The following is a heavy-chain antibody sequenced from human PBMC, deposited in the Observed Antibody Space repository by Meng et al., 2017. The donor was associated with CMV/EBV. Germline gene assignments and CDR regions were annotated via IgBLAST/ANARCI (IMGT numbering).Heavy chain of an antibody. J-gene: IGHJ5*02. Sequence: HITLKESGPTLVKPTQTLTLTCTFAGFSPSTSGVGVGWIRQPPGKALEWLALIYWGDDKRYSPSLKSRLTITKDTSKNQVVLTMTNMDPVDTATYYCAHKGRRMAAAGINWFDPWGQGTLVTVSS. CDR1: GFSPSTSGVG. V-gene: IGHV2-5*02. CDR3: AHKGRRMAAAGINWFDP. D-gene: IGHD6-13*01. CDR2: IYWGDDK.